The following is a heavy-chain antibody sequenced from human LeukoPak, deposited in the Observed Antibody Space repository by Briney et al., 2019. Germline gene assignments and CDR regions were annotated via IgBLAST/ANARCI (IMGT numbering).Heavy chain of an antibody. J-gene: IGHJ3*02. Sequence: ASVKVSCKASGYTFTGYYMHWVRQAPGQGLEWMGRINPNSGGTNYAQKFQGRVTMTRDTSISTAYMELSRLRSDDTAVYYCARKGSGYCTFDIWGQGTMVTVSS. CDR1: GYTFTGYY. CDR2: INPNSGGT. V-gene: IGHV1-2*06. CDR3: ARKGSGYCTFDI. D-gene: IGHD3-22*01.